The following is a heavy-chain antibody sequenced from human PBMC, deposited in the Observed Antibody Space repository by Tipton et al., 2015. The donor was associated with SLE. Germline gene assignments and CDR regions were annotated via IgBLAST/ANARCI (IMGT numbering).Heavy chain of an antibody. D-gene: IGHD5-18*01. CDR3: ARAGYSYAPDAFDI. CDR1: GGSFSGYY. CDR2: INHGGNT. Sequence: LRLSCAVYGGSFSGYYWSWIRQPPGKGLEWIGEINHGGNTNYNPSLKSRVTISVDTSKNQFSLKLSSVTAADTAVYYCARAGYSYAPDAFDIWGQGTMVTVSS. J-gene: IGHJ3*02. V-gene: IGHV4-34*01.